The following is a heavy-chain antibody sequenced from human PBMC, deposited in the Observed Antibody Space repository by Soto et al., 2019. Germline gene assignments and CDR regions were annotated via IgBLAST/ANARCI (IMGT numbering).Heavy chain of an antibody. CDR2: IKQDGSEK. V-gene: IGHV3-7*03. J-gene: IGHJ3*02. D-gene: IGHD6-6*01. CDR3: ARDLLFEYTSSSSGLDI. CDR1: GFTFRDYG. Sequence: GGPLVVCWSVSGFTFRDYGVSLVRKAKGKGLEWVANIKQDGSEKYYVDSVKGRFTISRDNAKNSLYLQMNSLRAEDTAVYYFARDLLFEYTSSSSGLDIWGQPPIVSVS.